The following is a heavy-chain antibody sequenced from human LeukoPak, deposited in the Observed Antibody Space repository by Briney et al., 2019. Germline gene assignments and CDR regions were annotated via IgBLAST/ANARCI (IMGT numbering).Heavy chain of an antibody. CDR2: IYHSGST. J-gene: IGHJ4*02. CDR1: GYSISSGYY. V-gene: IGHV4-38-2*02. D-gene: IGHD3-16*01. Sequence: SETLSLTCTVSGYSISSGYYWGWIRQPPGKGLEWIGSIYHSGSTYYNPSLKSRVTMSVDTSKNQFSLKLSSVTAADTAVYYCARDPLGGPTDYWGQGTLVTVSS. CDR3: ARDPLGGPTDY.